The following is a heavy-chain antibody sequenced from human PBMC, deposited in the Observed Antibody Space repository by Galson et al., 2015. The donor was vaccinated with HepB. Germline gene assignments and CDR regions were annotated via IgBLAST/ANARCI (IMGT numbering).Heavy chain of an antibody. CDR2: ISGDSVYM. J-gene: IGHJ4*02. Sequence: SLRLSCAASGFTFSAYSMNWVRQAPGKGLEWLSSISGDSVYMFYGDSVKARFTISRDNAKNSLYLQIDSLRAEDTAVYFCARGAYPPTVHMIEYWGQGALAAVSA. D-gene: IGHD1-1*01. CDR1: GFTFSAYS. V-gene: IGHV3-21*01. CDR3: ARGAYPPTVHMIEY.